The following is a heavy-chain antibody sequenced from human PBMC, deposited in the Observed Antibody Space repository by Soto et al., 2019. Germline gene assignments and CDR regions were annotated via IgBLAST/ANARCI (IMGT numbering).Heavy chain of an antibody. D-gene: IGHD6-13*01. V-gene: IGHV1-69*06. CDR1: GGTFSSYA. J-gene: IGHJ4*02. CDR2: IIPIFGTA. CDR3: AKTAAALRGPFDY. Sequence: ASVKVSCKASGGTFSSYAISWVRQAPGQGLEWMGGIIPIFGTANYAQKFQGRVTITADKSTSTAYMELSSLRSEDTAVYYCAKTAAALRGPFDYWDQGTLVTVAS.